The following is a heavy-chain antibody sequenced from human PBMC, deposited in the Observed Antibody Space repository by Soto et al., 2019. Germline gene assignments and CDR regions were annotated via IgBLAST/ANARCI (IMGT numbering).Heavy chain of an antibody. Sequence: QVQLVQSGAEVKKPGSSVKVSCKASGGTFSSYAISWVRQAPGQGLEWMGGIIPNFGTANYAQKFQGRVTITADESTSTAYIELSSLRSEDTAVYYGARDRDNWNSKGWCDPWGQGTLVTVSS. J-gene: IGHJ5*02. V-gene: IGHV1-69*12. CDR3: ARDRDNWNSKGWCDP. CDR1: GGTFSSYA. D-gene: IGHD1-7*01. CDR2: IIPNFGTA.